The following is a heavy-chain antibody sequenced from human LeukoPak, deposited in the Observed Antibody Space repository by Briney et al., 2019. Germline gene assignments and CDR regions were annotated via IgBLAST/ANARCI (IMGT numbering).Heavy chain of an antibody. CDR1: GGSISSGSYR. CDR2: IYARGST. CDR3: GAMKPTFYYYGLDV. Sequence: PSETLSLTCAVSGGSISSGSYRWSWIRQPVGKGLEWLVRIYARGSTTYNASLQSRVTISIASSKNQFSLELSSVTAADSAVYYCGAMKPTFYYYGLDVWGKGTTVIVSS. V-gene: IGHV4-61*02. D-gene: IGHD2-2*01. J-gene: IGHJ6*04.